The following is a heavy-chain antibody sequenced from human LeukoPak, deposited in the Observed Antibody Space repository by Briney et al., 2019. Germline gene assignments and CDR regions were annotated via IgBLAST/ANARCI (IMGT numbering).Heavy chain of an antibody. CDR3: ARDVQLERLLH. CDR2: INPNSGGT. D-gene: IGHD1-1*01. V-gene: IGHV1-2*02. CDR1: GYTFTGYY. Sequence: GASVKVSCKASGYTFTGYYMNWVRQAPGQGLEWMGWINPNSGGTNYAQKFQGRVTMTRDTSISTVYMELSRLRSDDTAVYYCARDVQLERLLHWGQGTLVTVSS. J-gene: IGHJ4*02.